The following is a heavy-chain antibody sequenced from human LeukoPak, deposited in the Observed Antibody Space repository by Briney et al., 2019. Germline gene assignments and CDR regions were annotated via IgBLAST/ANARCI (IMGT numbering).Heavy chain of an antibody. V-gene: IGHV3-23*01. Sequence: GGSLRLSCAASGFTLSSYWMSWVRQAPGKGLEWVSSISGSGGSTQYAASVQGRFTISRDNSKNTLYLQMNSLRAEDTAVYYCAKDPNGDYIGTFDIWGQGTMVTVSS. CDR2: ISGSGGST. CDR1: GFTLSSYW. CDR3: AKDPNGDYIGTFDI. J-gene: IGHJ3*02. D-gene: IGHD4-17*01.